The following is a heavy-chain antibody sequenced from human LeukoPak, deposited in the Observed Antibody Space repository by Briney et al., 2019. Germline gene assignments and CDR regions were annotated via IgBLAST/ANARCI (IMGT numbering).Heavy chain of an antibody. CDR1: GYTFTSYG. CDR3: ARVPTAIVVVTRGAFDI. J-gene: IGHJ3*02. D-gene: IGHD3-22*01. V-gene: IGHV1-18*01. CDR2: ISAYNGNT. Sequence: ASVKVSCKASGYTFTSYGISWVRQAPGQGLEWMGWISAYNGNTNYAQKLQGRVTMTTDTSTSTAYMELRSLRSEDTAVYYCARVPTAIVVVTRGAFDIWGQGTMVTVSS.